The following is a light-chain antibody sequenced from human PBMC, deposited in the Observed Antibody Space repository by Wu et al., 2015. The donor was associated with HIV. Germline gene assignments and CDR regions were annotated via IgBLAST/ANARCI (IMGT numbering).Light chain of an antibody. V-gene: IGKV3-15*01. J-gene: IGKJ1*01. Sequence: IVMTQSPATLSMSPGERATLSCRASQSVSSNLAWYQQEPGQAPRLLIYDSSTRATGIPARFNGRGSRTEFTLTISSLQSEDFAVYYCQQYYDWPWTFGQGTKVEIK. CDR2: DSS. CDR1: QSVSSN. CDR3: QQYYDWPWT.